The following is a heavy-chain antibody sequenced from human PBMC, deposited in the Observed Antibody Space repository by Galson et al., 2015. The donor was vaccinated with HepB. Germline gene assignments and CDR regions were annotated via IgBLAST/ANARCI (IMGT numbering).Heavy chain of an antibody. CDR1: GYTFTSYY. CDR2: MNPNSGNT. D-gene: IGHD6-19*01. V-gene: IGHV1-8*02. J-gene: IGHJ6*02. Sequence: SVKVSCKASGYTFTSYYMHWVRQATGQGLEWMGWMNPNSGNTGYAQKFQGRVTMTRNTSISTAYMELSSLRSEDTAVYYCAITDSSGWYSYYYYYYGMDVWGQGTTVTVSS. CDR3: AITDSSGWYSYYYYYYGMDV.